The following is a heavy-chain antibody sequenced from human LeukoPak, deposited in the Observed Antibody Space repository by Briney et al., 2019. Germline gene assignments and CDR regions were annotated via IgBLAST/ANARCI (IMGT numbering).Heavy chain of an antibody. Sequence: GGSLRLSCAASGFTFSSYEMNWVRQAPGKGLEWVSYISSSGSTIYYADSVKGRLTISRDNSKNTLYLQINSPRAEDMAVYYCVAGRGVRGLSYYYMHGWGKGTTVTISS. CDR3: VAGRGVRGLSYYYMHG. CDR1: GFTFSSYE. V-gene: IGHV3-48*03. CDR2: ISSSGSTI. J-gene: IGHJ6*03. D-gene: IGHD3-10*01.